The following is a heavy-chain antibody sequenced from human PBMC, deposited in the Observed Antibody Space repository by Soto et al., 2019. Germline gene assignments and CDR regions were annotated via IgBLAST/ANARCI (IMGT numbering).Heavy chain of an antibody. Sequence: QVQLVESGGGVVQPGRSLRLSCAASGFTFSSYAMHWVRQAPGKGLEWVAVISYDGSNKYYADSVKGRFTISRDNSKNTLYLQMNSLRAEDTAVYYCARAAEDITTIVVVTNGMDVWGQGTTVTVSS. V-gene: IGHV3-30-3*01. J-gene: IGHJ6*02. D-gene: IGHD3-22*01. CDR1: GFTFSSYA. CDR2: ISYDGSNK. CDR3: ARAAEDITTIVVVTNGMDV.